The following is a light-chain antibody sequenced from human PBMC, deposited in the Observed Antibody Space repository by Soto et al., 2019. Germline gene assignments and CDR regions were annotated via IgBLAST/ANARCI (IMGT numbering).Light chain of an antibody. CDR1: TSNNENNY. J-gene: IGLJ1*01. V-gene: IGLV1-51*02. CDR2: ENN. Sequence: QSVLTQPPSVSAAPGQKVTISCSGRTSNNENNYVSWYRQLPGTAPKLLIYENNKRPSGIPDRFSGSKSGTSATLGITGLETGDEADYYCATWDSSLSGGVFGTGTKVTVL. CDR3: ATWDSSLSGGV.